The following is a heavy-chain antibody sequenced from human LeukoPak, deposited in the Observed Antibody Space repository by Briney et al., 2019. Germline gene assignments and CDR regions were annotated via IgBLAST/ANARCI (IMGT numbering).Heavy chain of an antibody. D-gene: IGHD3-3*01. Sequence: GSPRLSCAASGFTFSSYDMHWVRQASGKGLEGVAVISDDRSNKYYADSVKGRLTISRDNSKNTLYLQMNSLRAEDTAVYYCAKSYYDFWSGYYQTFDYWGQGTLVTVSS. V-gene: IGHV3-30*18. J-gene: IGHJ4*02. CDR2: ISDDRSNK. CDR1: GFTFSSYD. CDR3: AKSYYDFWSGYYQTFDY.